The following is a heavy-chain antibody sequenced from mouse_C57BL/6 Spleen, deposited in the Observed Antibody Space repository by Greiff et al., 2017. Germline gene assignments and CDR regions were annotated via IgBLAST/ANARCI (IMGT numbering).Heavy chain of an antibody. V-gene: IGHV1-76*01. CDR1: GYTFTDYY. J-gene: IGHJ2*01. Sequence: VKLMESGAELVRPGASVKLSCKASGYTFTDYYINWVKQRPGQGLEWIARIYPGSGNTYYNEKFKGKATLTAEKSSSTAYMQLSSLTSEDSAVYFCARSRGDRPTEGYFDYWGQGTTLTVSS. CDR2: IYPGSGNT. CDR3: ARSRGDRPTEGYFDY. D-gene: IGHD5-1*01.